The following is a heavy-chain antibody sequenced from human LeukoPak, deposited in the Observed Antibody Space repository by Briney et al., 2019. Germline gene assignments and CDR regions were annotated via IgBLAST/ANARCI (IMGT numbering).Heavy chain of an antibody. Sequence: SQTLSLTCAISGDSVSSNSAAWNWIRQSPSRGLEWLGRTYYRSKWYNDYAVSVKSRITINPDTSKNQFSLQLNSVTPEDTAVYYCARAGYCSGGSCYSFDYWGQGTLVTVSS. CDR1: GDSVSSNSAA. J-gene: IGHJ4*02. D-gene: IGHD2-15*01. CDR3: ARAGYCSGGSCYSFDY. V-gene: IGHV6-1*01. CDR2: TYYRSKWYN.